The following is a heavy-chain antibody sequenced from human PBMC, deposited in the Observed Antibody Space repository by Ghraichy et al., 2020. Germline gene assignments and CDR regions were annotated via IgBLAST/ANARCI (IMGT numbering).Heavy chain of an antibody. V-gene: IGHV4-31*03. CDR1: GGSIISGAYY. D-gene: IGHD3-10*01. J-gene: IGHJ6*02. Sequence: SQTLSLTCTVSGGSIISGAYYWTWIRQHPGKGLEWIGYVYFRGSTLYNPSLKSRVTISLDTSKNQFSLKLSSVTAADTAKYYCARDRGRVAVPEMYYYGMDVWGQGTTVTISS. CDR3: ARDRGRVAVPEMYYYGMDV. CDR2: VYFRGST.